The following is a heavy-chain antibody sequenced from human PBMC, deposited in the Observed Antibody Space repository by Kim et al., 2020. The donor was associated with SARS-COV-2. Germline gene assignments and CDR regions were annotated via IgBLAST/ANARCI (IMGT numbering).Heavy chain of an antibody. D-gene: IGHD6-19*01. V-gene: IGHV4-59*01. CDR2: IYYSGST. CDR1: GGSISSYY. CDR3: ARVASSIAVAVAFDP. Sequence: SETLSLTCTVSGGSISSYYWSWIRQPPGKGLEWIGYIYYSGSTNYNPSLKSRVTISVDTSKNQFSLKLSSVTAADTVVYYCARVASSIAVAVAFDPWGQGTLVTVSS. J-gene: IGHJ5*02.